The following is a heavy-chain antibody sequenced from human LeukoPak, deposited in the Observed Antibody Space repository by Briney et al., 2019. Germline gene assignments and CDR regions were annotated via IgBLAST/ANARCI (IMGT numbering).Heavy chain of an antibody. CDR3: AKEVVAAADPDY. D-gene: IGHD6-13*01. J-gene: IGHJ4*02. V-gene: IGHV3-30*02. Sequence: GGSLRLSCAASGFTFSSYGMHWVRQAPGKGLEWVAFIRYDGSNKYYADSVKGRFTISRDNSKNTLYLQMNSLRAEDTAVYYCAKEVVAAADPDYWGQGTLVTVSS. CDR2: IRYDGSNK. CDR1: GFTFSSYG.